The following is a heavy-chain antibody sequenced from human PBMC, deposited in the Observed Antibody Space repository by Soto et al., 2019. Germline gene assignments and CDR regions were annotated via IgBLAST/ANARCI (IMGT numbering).Heavy chain of an antibody. Sequence: QVQLVESGGDLVQPGRSLRLSCAASGLSFTTSIMHWVRQSPEKGLEWIAVISGDATSKIYTDSLKGRFTISRDNSKNTLYLEMNSLTAEDTAVYYSAREEESSGHAGTFQHWGQGTLLTVSA. CDR2: ISGDATSK. V-gene: IGHV3-30-3*01. CDR1: GLSFTTSI. J-gene: IGHJ1*01. CDR3: AREEESSGHAGTFQH. D-gene: IGHD3-22*01.